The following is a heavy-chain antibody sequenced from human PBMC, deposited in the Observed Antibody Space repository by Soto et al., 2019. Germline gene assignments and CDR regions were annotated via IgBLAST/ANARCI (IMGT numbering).Heavy chain of an antibody. CDR1: GYIFVRNW. J-gene: IGHJ5*02. CDR3: ARISGSGSFYKRGWFDP. CDR2: IFPGDSDT. V-gene: IGHV5-51*01. D-gene: IGHD3-10*01. Sequence: GESLKISCKASGYIFVRNWIAWVRQMPGKGLEWMGIIFPGDSDTRYNPAFQGQVTISVDKSTNTAYLQWSRLKASDTAIYYCARISGSGSFYKRGWFDPWGQGTLVTVSS.